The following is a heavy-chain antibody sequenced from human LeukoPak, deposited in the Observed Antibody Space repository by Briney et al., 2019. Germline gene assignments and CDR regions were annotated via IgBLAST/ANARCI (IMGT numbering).Heavy chain of an antibody. V-gene: IGHV1-69*04. CDR1: GGTFSSYA. CDR2: IIPILGIA. D-gene: IGHD3-3*01. Sequence: APVKVSCKASGGTFSSYAISWVRQAPGRGLEWMGRIIPILGIANYAQKFQGRVTITADKSTSTAYMELSSLRSEDTAVYYCARVGGSIFGVAYYGMDVWGQGTTVTVSS. J-gene: IGHJ6*02. CDR3: ARVGGSIFGVAYYGMDV.